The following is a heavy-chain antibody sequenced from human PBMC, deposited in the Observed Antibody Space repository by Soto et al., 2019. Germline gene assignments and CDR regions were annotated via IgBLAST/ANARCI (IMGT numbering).Heavy chain of an antibody. CDR3: ARDNYGMDV. CDR2: IYYSGST. V-gene: IGHV4-59*01. CDR1: GGSISSYY. Sequence: TLSLTCTVSGGSISSYYWSWIRQPPGKGLEWIGYIYYSGSTNYNPSLKSRVTISVDTSKNQFSLKLSSVTAADTAVYYCARDNYGMDVWGQRTTVTVSS. J-gene: IGHJ6*02.